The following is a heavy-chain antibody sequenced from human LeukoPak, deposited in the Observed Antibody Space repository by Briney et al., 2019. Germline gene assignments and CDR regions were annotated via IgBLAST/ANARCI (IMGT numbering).Heavy chain of an antibody. Sequence: PGGSLRLSCAASGFTFSSYSMNWVRQAPGKGLEWISYISSGGSTIYYAASVKGRFTISRDNAKNSLYLQMNSLRDEDTAVYYCAGDDAGTDYYYYGMDIWGQGTTVTVSS. J-gene: IGHJ6*02. CDR2: ISSGGSTI. V-gene: IGHV3-48*02. D-gene: IGHD1-14*01. CDR1: GFTFSSYS. CDR3: AGDDAGTDYYYYGMDI.